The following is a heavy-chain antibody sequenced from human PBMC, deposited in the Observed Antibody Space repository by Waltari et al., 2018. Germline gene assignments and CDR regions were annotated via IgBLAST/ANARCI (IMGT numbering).Heavy chain of an antibody. D-gene: IGHD1-1*01. Sequence: EVQLVESGGGLVKPGGSLRLSCAASGFTFSSYSMDWVRQAPGKGLEWVSSISSSSSYIYYADSVKGRVTISRDNAKNSLYLQMNSLRAEDTAVYYCARDGTNGMDVWGQGTTVTVSS. V-gene: IGHV3-21*01. CDR3: ARDGTNGMDV. CDR1: GFTFSSYS. J-gene: IGHJ6*02. CDR2: ISSSSSYI.